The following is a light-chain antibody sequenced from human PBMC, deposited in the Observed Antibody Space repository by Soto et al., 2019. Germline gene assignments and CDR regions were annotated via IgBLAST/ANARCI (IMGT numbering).Light chain of an antibody. J-gene: IGLJ1*01. CDR3: SSLAGSNIREV. CDR2: DVT. V-gene: IGLV2-8*01. CDR1: SSDVGSYNF. Sequence: QSALTQPASVSGSPGQSITISCTGTSSDVGSYNFVSWYQQHPGKAPKLLIYDVTKRPSGVPDRFSGSKSGNTASLTVSGLQAEDEADYYCSSLAGSNIREVFGTGTKLTVL.